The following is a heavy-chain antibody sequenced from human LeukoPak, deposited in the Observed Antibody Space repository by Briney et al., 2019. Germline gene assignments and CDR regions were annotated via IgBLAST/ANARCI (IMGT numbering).Heavy chain of an antibody. J-gene: IGHJ4*02. CDR3: ARDPEPHDYGDLGYFGY. CDR1: GGSISSYY. CDR2: IYYSGST. Sequence: SETLSLTCTVSGGSISSYYWSWIRQPPGKGLEWIGYIYYSGSTNYNPSLKSRVTISVDTSKNQFSLKLSSVTAADTAVYYCARDPEPHDYGDLGYFGYWGQGTLVTVSS. V-gene: IGHV4-59*12. D-gene: IGHD4-17*01.